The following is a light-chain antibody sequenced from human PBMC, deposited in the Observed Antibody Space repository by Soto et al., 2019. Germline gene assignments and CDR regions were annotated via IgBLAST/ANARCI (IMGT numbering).Light chain of an antibody. Sequence: IVLTQSPATLSLSPGERATLSCRASQSVRSYLVWYQQKPGQAPRLLMYEASARATGIPARFSGGGSGTDFTLTISSLEPEDSAVYYCQQCTNWPWTFGQGTKVDIK. CDR1: QSVRSY. J-gene: IGKJ1*01. CDR3: QQCTNWPWT. CDR2: EAS. V-gene: IGKV3-11*01.